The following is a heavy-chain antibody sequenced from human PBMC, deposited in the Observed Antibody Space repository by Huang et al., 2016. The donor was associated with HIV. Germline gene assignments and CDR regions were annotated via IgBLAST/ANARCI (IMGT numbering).Heavy chain of an antibody. D-gene: IGHD1-1*01. CDR2: ITCDGKNK. CDR1: GFTFSGYG. Sequence: QVPLVESGGGVVQPGRSLRLSCAASGFTFSGYGMHWVRQAPGKGREWVAVITCDGKNKYYADSVRGRFTVSRDNSQNTVSLQMNTLRAEDTAVYYCAKDNDLYYFDYWGQGTLVTVSS. CDR3: AKDNDLYYFDY. V-gene: IGHV3-30*18. J-gene: IGHJ4*02.